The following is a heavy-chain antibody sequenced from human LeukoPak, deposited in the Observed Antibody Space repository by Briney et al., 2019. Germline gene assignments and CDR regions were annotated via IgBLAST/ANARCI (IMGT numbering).Heavy chain of an antibody. CDR2: IYYSGST. CDR3: ARGSIAARGVDY. D-gene: IGHD6-6*01. CDR1: GGSISNTNYY. V-gene: IGHV4-39*07. Sequence: SETLSLTCTVSGGSISNTNYYWGWIRQPPGKGLEWIGSIYYSGSTYYNPSLKSRVTVSVDTSKNQFSLKLSSVTAADTAVYYCARGSIAARGVDYWGQGTLVTVSS. J-gene: IGHJ4*02.